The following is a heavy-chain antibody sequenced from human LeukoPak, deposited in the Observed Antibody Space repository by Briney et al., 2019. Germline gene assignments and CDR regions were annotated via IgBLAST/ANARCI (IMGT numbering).Heavy chain of an antibody. Sequence: GGSLRLSCAASGFTVSSNYMSWVRQAPGKGLEWVSVIYSGGSTYYADPVKGRFTISRDNSKNTLYLQMNSLRAEDTAVYYCARGGSRQYEYYDFWSGYGPLDYWGQGTLVTVSS. CDR3: ARGGSRQYEYYDFWSGYGPLDY. J-gene: IGHJ4*02. CDR1: GFTVSSNY. CDR2: IYSGGST. D-gene: IGHD3-3*01. V-gene: IGHV3-53*01.